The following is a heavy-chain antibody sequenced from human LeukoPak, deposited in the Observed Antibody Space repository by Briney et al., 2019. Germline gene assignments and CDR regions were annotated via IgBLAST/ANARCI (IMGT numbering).Heavy chain of an antibody. CDR1: GFTFSSYA. CDR2: ISGSGGST. V-gene: IGHV3-23*01. CDR3: AKDLNGPSGWSDY. D-gene: IGHD6-19*01. J-gene: IGHJ4*02. Sequence: GGSLRLSCAASGFTFSSYAMSWVRQAPGKGLEWVSAISGSGGSTYYADSVKGRFTISRDNSKNTLYLQMNSLRAEGTAVYYCAKDLNGPSGWSDYWGQGTLVTVSS.